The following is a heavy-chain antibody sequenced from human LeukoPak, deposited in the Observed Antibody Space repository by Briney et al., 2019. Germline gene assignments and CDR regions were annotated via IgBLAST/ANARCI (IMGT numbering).Heavy chain of an antibody. D-gene: IGHD3-22*01. CDR3: ARDSRGYYYDSSGYPDY. J-gene: IGHJ4*02. V-gene: IGHV3-11*05. CDR1: GFXFSDYY. CDR2: ISSSSSYT. Sequence: PGGSLRLSCAASGFXFSDYYISWIRPAPGKGLEWLSYISSSSSYTNYADSVKGRFTISRDNAKHSLYLQMNSLRAEDTAVYYCARDSRGYYYDSSGYPDYWGQGTLVTVSS.